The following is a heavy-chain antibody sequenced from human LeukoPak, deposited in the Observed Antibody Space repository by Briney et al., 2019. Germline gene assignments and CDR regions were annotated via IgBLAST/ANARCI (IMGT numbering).Heavy chain of an antibody. V-gene: IGHV4-34*01. J-gene: IGHJ4*02. D-gene: IGHD1-14*01. Sequence: PSETLSLTCAVYGGSFSGYYWSWIRQPPGKGLEWIGEINHSGSTNYNPSLKSRVTISVDTSKNQFSLKLSSVTAADTAVYYCASGGIGRYFDYWGQGTLVTVSS. CDR1: GGSFSGYY. CDR2: INHSGST. CDR3: ASGGIGRYFDY.